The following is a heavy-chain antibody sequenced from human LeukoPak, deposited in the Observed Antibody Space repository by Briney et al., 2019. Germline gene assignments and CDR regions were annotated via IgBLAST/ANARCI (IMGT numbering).Heavy chain of an antibody. CDR3: ARDYYNSSCYWGGDY. CDR2: INTSGRTI. V-gene: IGHV3-48*01. D-gene: IGHD3-22*01. CDR1: GFTFSSYN. Sequence: GGSLRLSCAASGFTFSSYNMNWVRQAPGKGLEWISYINTSGRTIYYAGSVKGRFTISRDNAKNSLYLQMNSLRAEDTAVYYCARDYYNSSCYWGGDYWGQGTLVTVSS. J-gene: IGHJ4*02.